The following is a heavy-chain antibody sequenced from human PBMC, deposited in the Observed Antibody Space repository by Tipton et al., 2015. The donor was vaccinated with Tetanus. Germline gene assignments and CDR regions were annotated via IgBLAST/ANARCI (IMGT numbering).Heavy chain of an antibody. D-gene: IGHD2-15*01. CDR1: GYSFTSKW. V-gene: IGHV5-51*01. J-gene: IGHJ6*02. Sequence: VQLVQSGAEVKKSGESLKISCKGSGYSFTSKWIGWVRQMPGKGLEWMGIVYPGDSDPRYSPSFQGQVTISADKSISAAYLQWSSLKASDTGIDYCARQDCSGGSCSLDVWGQGTTVTVSS. CDR2: VYPGDSDP. CDR3: ARQDCSGGSCSLDV.